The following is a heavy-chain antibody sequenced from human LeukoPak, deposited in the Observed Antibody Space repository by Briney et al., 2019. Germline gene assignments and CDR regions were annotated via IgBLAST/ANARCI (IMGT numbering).Heavy chain of an antibody. J-gene: IGHJ6*04. D-gene: IGHD3-9*01. CDR1: GGTFSSYA. V-gene: IGHV1-69*06. Sequence: TVKVSCKASGGTFSSYAISWVRQAPGQGLEWMGGIIPIFGTANYAQKFRGRVTITADKSTSTAYMELSSLRSEDTAVYYCARDDPRSQLRYFDWPKHALYYYYGMDVWGKGTTVTVSS. CDR2: IIPIFGTA. CDR3: ARDDPRSQLRYFDWPKHALYYYYGMDV.